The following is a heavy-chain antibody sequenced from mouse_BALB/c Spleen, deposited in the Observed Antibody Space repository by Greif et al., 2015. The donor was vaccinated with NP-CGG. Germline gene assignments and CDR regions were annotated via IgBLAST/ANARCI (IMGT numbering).Heavy chain of an antibody. D-gene: IGHD2-14*01. CDR3: ARGEVHFDY. CDR1: GYSITSGYY. CDR2: ISYDGSN. Sequence: EVKLVESRPGLVKPSQSLSLTCSVTGYSITSGYYWNWIRQFPGNKLEWMGYISYDGSNNYNPSLKNRISITRDTSKNQFFLKLNSVTTEDTATYYCARGEVHFDYWGQGTTLTVSS. J-gene: IGHJ2*01. V-gene: IGHV3-6*02.